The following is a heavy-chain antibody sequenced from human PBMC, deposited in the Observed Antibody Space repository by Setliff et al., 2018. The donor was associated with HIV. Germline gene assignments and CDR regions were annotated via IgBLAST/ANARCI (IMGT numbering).Heavy chain of an antibody. CDR1: GSSISSNYY. Sequence: SETLSLTCTVSGSSISSNYYWAWIRQAPGKGLEWIGCIDASANTYYIPSLKSRATISIDTSKNHLSLKLRSVTAADTAVYYCARIGSGWSVGWFDPWGQGTLVTVSS. J-gene: IGHJ5*02. CDR3: ARIGSGWSVGWFDP. D-gene: IGHD6-13*01. CDR2: IDASANT. V-gene: IGHV4-38-2*02.